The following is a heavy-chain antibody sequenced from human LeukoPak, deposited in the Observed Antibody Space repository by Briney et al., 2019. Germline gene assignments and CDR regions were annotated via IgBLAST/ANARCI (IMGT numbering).Heavy chain of an antibody. CDR1: GGSINSGGYY. D-gene: IGHD3-22*01. CDR2: SYYSGST. V-gene: IGHV4-31*03. Sequence: SETLSFTCTVSGGSINSGGYYWSWIRQQPGKGLEWLGYSYYSGSTSYHPSLKSRVTISVDTSKNQFSLKLSSVTAADTAVYYCARANYYDSSGYYYFDSWGQGTLVTLSS. J-gene: IGHJ4*02. CDR3: ARANYYDSSGYYYFDS.